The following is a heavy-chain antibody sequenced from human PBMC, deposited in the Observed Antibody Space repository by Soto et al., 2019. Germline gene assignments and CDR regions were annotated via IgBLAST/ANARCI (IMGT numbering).Heavy chain of an antibody. CDR1: GFTFSSYS. J-gene: IGHJ6*02. CDR3: ARDLPFDYYGMDV. D-gene: IGHD3-10*01. CDR2: ISSSSSTI. V-gene: IGHV3-48*04. Sequence: GGSLRLSCAASGFTFSSYSMNWVRQAPGKGLEWGSYISSSSSTIYYADSVKGRFTISRDNAKNSLYLQMNSLRAEDTAVYYCARDLPFDYYGMDVWGQGTTVTVSS.